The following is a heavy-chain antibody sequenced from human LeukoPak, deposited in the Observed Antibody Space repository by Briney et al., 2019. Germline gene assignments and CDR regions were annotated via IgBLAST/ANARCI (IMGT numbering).Heavy chain of an antibody. CDR3: AREDFAYSGWYSGVDY. CDR1: GFTFSSYN. J-gene: IGHJ4*02. Sequence: PGGSLRLSCAASGFTFSSYNMNWVRQAPGKGLEWVSFISRSSSHIYYADSVKGRFTISRDNAKNSLYLQLNSLRAEDTAVYYCAREDFAYSGWYSGVDYWGQGTLVTVSS. D-gene: IGHD6-19*01. CDR2: ISRSSSHI. V-gene: IGHV3-21*01.